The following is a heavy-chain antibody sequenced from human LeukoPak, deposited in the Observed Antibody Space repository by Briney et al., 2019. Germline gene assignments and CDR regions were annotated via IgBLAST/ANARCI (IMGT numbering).Heavy chain of an antibody. CDR2: INHSGST. CDR3: ARDPSGFPAYYDFWSGYYRGDYYGMDV. J-gene: IGHJ6*02. V-gene: IGHV4-34*01. Sequence: PSETLSLTCAVYGGSFSGYYWSWIRQPPGKGLEWIGEINHSGSTNYNPSLKSRVTISVDTSKNQFSLKLSSVTAADTAVYYCARDPSGFPAYYDFWSGYYRGDYYGMDVWGQGTTVTVSS. CDR1: GGSFSGYY. D-gene: IGHD3-3*01.